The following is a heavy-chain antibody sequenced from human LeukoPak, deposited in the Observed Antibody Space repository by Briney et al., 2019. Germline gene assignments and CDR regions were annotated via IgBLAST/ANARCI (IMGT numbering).Heavy chain of an antibody. CDR2: ISGSGGST. Sequence: GGSLRLSCAASGFTFSSYEMNWVRQAPGRGLGWASPISGSGGSTYYADSVKGRFTISRDNSKNTLYLQMNSLRAEDTAVYYCAKAVEGSWHYFDYWGQGTLVTVSS. CDR1: GFTFSSYE. V-gene: IGHV3-23*01. CDR3: AKAVEGSWHYFDY. D-gene: IGHD1-1*01. J-gene: IGHJ4*02.